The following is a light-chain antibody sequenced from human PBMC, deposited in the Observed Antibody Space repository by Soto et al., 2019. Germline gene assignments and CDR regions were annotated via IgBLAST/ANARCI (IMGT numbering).Light chain of an antibody. CDR3: SSYSSSSPLVV. J-gene: IGLJ2*01. CDR1: SSDVGGYDY. Sequence: QSALTQPASVSGSPGQSITISCTRTSSDVGGYDYVSWYQQHPGKAPRLMIYDVSNRPSGVSNRFSGSKSGNTASLTISGLHVEDEADYYCSSYSSSSPLVVFGGGTQLTVL. V-gene: IGLV2-14*03. CDR2: DVS.